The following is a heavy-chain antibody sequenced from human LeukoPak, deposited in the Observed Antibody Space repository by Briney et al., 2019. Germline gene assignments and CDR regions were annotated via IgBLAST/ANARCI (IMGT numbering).Heavy chain of an antibody. CDR3: ARDRSEWSAEDNWFDH. CDR2: ISGSGGST. CDR1: GFTFSSYA. D-gene: IGHD3-3*01. V-gene: IGHV3-23*01. Sequence: TGGSLRLSCAASGFTFSSYAMSWVRQAPGKGLEWVSVISGSGGSTYYADSVKGRFTISRDNSKNTLYLQMNSLRAEDTAVYYCARDRSEWSAEDNWFDHWGRGTLVTVSS. J-gene: IGHJ5*02.